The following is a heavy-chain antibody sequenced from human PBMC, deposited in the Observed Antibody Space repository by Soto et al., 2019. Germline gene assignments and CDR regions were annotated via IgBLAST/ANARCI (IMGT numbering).Heavy chain of an antibody. CDR2: IIPILGIA. CDR1: GDTFTSYY. Sequence: ASVKVSCKASGDTFTSYYMHWVRQAPGQGLEWMGRIIPILGIANYAQKFQGRVTITADKSTSTAYMELSSLRSEDTAVYYCARSYCSGGSCYFDYWGQGTLVTVSS. D-gene: IGHD2-15*01. V-gene: IGHV1-69*02. CDR3: ARSYCSGGSCYFDY. J-gene: IGHJ4*02.